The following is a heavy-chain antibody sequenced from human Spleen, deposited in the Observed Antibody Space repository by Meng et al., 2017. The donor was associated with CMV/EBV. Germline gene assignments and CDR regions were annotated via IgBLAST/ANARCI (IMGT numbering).Heavy chain of an antibody. D-gene: IGHD6-19*01. Sequence: GESLKISCAASGFTFRSYDMHWVRQAPGKGLEWVAVIWYDGSNKYYADSVEGRFTISRDNSKNTLYLQMNSLRADDTAIYYFSKMGAPTSGWDSYFEYWGQGTLVTVSS. CDR2: IWYDGSNK. CDR1: GFTFRSYD. V-gene: IGHV3-33*06. CDR3: SKMGAPTSGWDSYFEY. J-gene: IGHJ4*02.